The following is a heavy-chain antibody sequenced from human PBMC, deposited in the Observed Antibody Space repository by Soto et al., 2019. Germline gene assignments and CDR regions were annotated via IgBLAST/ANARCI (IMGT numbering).Heavy chain of an antibody. V-gene: IGHV1-69*13. CDR1: GGTFSSYA. D-gene: IGHD1-26*01. J-gene: IGHJ3*02. Sequence: SVKVSCKASGGTFSSYAISWVRQAPGQGLEWMGGIIPIFGTANYAQKFQGRVTITADESTSTAYMELSSLRSEDTAVYYCARGQEYSGSYLDAFDIWGQGTMVTVSS. CDR3: ARGQEYSGSYLDAFDI. CDR2: IIPIFGTA.